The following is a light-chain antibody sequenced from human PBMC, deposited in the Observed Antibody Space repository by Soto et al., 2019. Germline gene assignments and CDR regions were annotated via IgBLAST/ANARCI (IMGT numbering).Light chain of an antibody. CDR2: DAS. V-gene: IGKV3-11*01. CDR3: QHRANWPPGAT. CDR1: QSVSSY. Sequence: EIVLTQSPATLSLSPGERATLSCRASQSVSSYLAWYQQVPGQAPRLLIYDASNRATGIPARFSGSGSGTDFTLTISSLETEDVAGYYCQHRANWPPGATFGGGTEVEIK. J-gene: IGKJ4*01.